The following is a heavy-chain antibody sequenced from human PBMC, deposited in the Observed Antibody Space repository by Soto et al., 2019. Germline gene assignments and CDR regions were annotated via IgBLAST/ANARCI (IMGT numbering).Heavy chain of an antibody. Sequence: GSSVKVSCKASGYSFTDYHIHWVRQAPGQGLEWLGRINPKSGGTSTAQKFQGWVTMTTDTSISTASMELTRLTSDDTAIYYCARGDSTDCSNGVCSFFYNHDMDVWGQGTTVTVSS. CDR3: ARGDSTDCSNGVCSFFYNHDMDV. J-gene: IGHJ6*02. D-gene: IGHD2-8*01. CDR1: GYSFTDYH. V-gene: IGHV1-2*04. CDR2: INPKSGGT.